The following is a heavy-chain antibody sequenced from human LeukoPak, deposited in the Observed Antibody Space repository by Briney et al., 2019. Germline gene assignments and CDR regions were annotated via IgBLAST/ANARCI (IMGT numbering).Heavy chain of an antibody. CDR2: IIPNLNIT. CDR1: RGTFSKYA. J-gene: IGHJ4*02. CDR3: ARDDDRAREIDY. D-gene: IGHD3-22*01. V-gene: IGHV1-69*04. Sequence: LVKVSCKASRGTFSKYAISWVRQAPGQGLEWMGRIIPNLNITHYAQKFQGRVSIAADKSTSTAYMELSSLRSEDTAVYYCARDDDRAREIDYWGQGTLVTVSS.